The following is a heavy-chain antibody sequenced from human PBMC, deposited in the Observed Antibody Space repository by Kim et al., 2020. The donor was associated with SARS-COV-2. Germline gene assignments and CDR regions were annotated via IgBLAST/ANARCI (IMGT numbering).Heavy chain of an antibody. Sequence: GGSLRLSCAASGFTFSSYAMHWVRQAPGKGLEWVAVISYDGSNKYYADSVKGRFTISRDNSKNTLYLQMNSLRAEDTAVYYCARPWSPSIAAGGYFDLWGRGTLVTVSS. CDR3: ARPWSPSIAAGGYFDL. V-gene: IGHV3-30-3*01. D-gene: IGHD6-25*01. CDR2: ISYDGSNK. J-gene: IGHJ2*01. CDR1: GFTFSSYA.